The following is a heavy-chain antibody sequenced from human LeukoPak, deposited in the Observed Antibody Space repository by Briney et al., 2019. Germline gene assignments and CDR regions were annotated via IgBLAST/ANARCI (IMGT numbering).Heavy chain of an antibody. CDR2: ISSSGSTI. V-gene: IGHV3-48*03. Sequence: GGSLRLSCAASGFTFSSCEMNWVRQAPGKGLEWVSYISSSGSTIYYADSVKGRFTISRDNAKNSLYLQMNSLRAEDTAVYYCARGPRSYCGGDYWGQGTLVTVSS. D-gene: IGHD2-21*01. CDR3: ARGPRSYCGGDY. CDR1: GFTFSSCE. J-gene: IGHJ4*02.